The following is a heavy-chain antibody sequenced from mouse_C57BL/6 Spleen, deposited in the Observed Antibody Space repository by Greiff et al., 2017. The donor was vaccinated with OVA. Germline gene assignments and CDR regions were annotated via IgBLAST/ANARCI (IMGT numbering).Heavy chain of an antibody. J-gene: IGHJ3*01. V-gene: IGHV5-9*01. Sequence: EVQRVESGGGLVKPGGSLKLSCAASGFTFSSYTMSWVRQTPEKRLEWVATISGGGGNTYYPDSVKGRFTISRDNAKNTLYLQMSSLRSEDTALYYCASVYRAWFAYWGQGTLVTVSA. CDR3: ASVYRAWFAY. CDR2: ISGGGGNT. CDR1: GFTFSSYT.